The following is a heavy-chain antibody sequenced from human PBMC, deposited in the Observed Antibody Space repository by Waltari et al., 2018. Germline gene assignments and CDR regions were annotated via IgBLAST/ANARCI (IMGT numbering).Heavy chain of an antibody. V-gene: IGHV3-30*02. Sequence: QLQLVESAGGVVQPAGSLRLSCAASGFTFSSYGMHWVRQAPGKGLEWVAFIRYDGSNKYYADSVKGRFTISRDNSKNTLYLQMNSLRAEDTAVYYCAKDKGGIVGATTLDYWGQGTLVTVSS. CDR2: IRYDGSNK. D-gene: IGHD1-26*01. J-gene: IGHJ4*02. CDR3: AKDKGGIVGATTLDY. CDR1: GFTFSSYG.